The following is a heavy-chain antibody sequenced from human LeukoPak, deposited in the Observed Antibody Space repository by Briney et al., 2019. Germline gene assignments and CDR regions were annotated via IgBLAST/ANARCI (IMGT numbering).Heavy chain of an antibody. Sequence: GGSLRLSCAASGFTFSSYEMNWVRQAPGKGLEWVSYISRSGSTIYYADSVKGRFTISRDNSKNTLYLQMNSLRDEDTAVYYCAKFEFGFWGQGTLVTVSS. V-gene: IGHV3-48*03. CDR2: ISRSGSTI. CDR3: AKFEFGF. D-gene: IGHD3-16*01. CDR1: GFTFSSYE. J-gene: IGHJ4*02.